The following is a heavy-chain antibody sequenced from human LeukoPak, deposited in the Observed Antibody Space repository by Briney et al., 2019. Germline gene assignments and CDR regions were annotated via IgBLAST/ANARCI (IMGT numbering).Heavy chain of an antibody. J-gene: IGHJ5*02. CDR3: ARVSYCSSTSCYTRYYNWFDP. D-gene: IGHD2-2*02. V-gene: IGHV1-69*05. CDR2: IIPIFGTA. CDR1: GGTFSSYA. Sequence: ASVTVSCKASGGTFSSYAINWVRQAPGQGLEWMGGIIPIFGTANYAQKFQGRVTITTDESTSTAYMELSSLRSEDTAVYYCARVSYCSSTSCYTRYYNWFDPWGQGTLVTVSS.